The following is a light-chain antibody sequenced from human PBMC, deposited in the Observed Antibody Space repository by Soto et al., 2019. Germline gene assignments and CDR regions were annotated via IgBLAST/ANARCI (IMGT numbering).Light chain of an antibody. CDR2: HAS. CDR1: ESVSNN. CDR3: QQYNKWPLT. J-gene: IGKJ4*01. V-gene: IGKV3-15*01. Sequence: EIVMTQSPATLSVSPGERATLSCRASESVSNNLAWYQQKPGQAPRLLIYHASTRATGIPARFSGSGSGTELTLTMTSLQPEDSAAYYCQQYNKWPLTFGGGTRVEIK.